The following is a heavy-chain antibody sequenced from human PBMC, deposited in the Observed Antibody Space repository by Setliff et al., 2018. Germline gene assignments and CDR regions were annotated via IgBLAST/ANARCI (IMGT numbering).Heavy chain of an antibody. CDR3: ARMSTGGPYYDH. D-gene: IGHD2-15*01. Sequence: GASVKVSCKASGYTFSSNAFHWVRQAPGQRLEWLGWIHAGSSNTIYSQKLQGRLTITRDTSATTAYMELNSLTSEDTAVYYCARMSTGGPYYDHWGQGTLVTVPQ. CDR1: GYTFSSNA. CDR2: IHAGSSNT. J-gene: IGHJ4*02. V-gene: IGHV1-3*01.